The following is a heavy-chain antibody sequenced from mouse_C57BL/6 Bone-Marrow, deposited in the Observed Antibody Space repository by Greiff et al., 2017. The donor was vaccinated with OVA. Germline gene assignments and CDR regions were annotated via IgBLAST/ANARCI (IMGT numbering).Heavy chain of an antibody. Sequence: DVHLVESEGGLVQPGSSMKLSCTASGFTFSDYYMAWVRQVPEKGLEWVANINYDGSSPSSLDSLKSRFIISRDNAKNILYLQMSSLKSEDTATYYCARVLYGSPHYWGQGTSVTVSS. CDR3: ARVLYGSPHY. J-gene: IGHJ4*01. CDR1: GFTFSDYY. CDR2: INYDGSSP. V-gene: IGHV5-16*01. D-gene: IGHD1-1*01.